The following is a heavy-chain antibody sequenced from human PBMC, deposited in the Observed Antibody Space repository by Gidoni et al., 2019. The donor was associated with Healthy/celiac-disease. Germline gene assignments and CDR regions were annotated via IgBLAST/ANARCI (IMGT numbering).Heavy chain of an antibody. Sequence: QVQLVESGGGVVQPGRSLRLSCAASGFPFSSYAMHWVRQAPGKGLEWVAVISYDGSNKYYADSVKGRFTISRDNSKNTLYLQMNSLRAEDTAVYYCARDYYDSSGHLGYWGQGTLVTVSS. J-gene: IGHJ4*02. D-gene: IGHD3-22*01. CDR2: ISYDGSNK. V-gene: IGHV3-30-3*01. CDR3: ARDYYDSSGHLGY. CDR1: GFPFSSYA.